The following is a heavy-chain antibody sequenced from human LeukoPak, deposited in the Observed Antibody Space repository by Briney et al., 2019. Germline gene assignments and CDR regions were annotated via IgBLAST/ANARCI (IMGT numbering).Heavy chain of an antibody. CDR2: ISGSGGST. J-gene: IGHJ3*02. CDR3: AKSLSALDAFDI. V-gene: IGHV3-23*01. D-gene: IGHD1-26*01. Sequence: GGSLRLSCAASGFTFSSYAMSWVRQAPGKGLEWVSAISGSGGSTYYADSVKGRFTISRDNSKNTLYLQMNSLRAEDTALYYCAKSLSALDAFDIWGQGTMVTVSS. CDR1: GFTFSSYA.